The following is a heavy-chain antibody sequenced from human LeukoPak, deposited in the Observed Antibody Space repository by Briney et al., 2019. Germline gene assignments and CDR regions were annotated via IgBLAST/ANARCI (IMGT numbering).Heavy chain of an antibody. J-gene: IGHJ6*02. CDR1: GGSISSYY. V-gene: IGHV4-59*01. Sequence: PSETLSLTCTVSGGSISSYYWSWIRQPPGKGLEWIGYIYYSGSTNYNPSLKSRVTISVDTSKNQFSLKLSSVTAADTAVYYCARDQVIVVVPHYYYYYYGMDVWGQGTTVTVSS. D-gene: IGHD2-2*01. CDR3: ARDQVIVVVPHYYYYYYGMDV. CDR2: IYYSGST.